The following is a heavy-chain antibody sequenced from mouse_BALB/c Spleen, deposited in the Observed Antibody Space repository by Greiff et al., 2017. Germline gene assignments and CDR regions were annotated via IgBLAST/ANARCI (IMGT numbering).Heavy chain of an antibody. Sequence: VKLQESGPQLVRPGASVKISCKASGYSFTSYWMHWVKQRPGQGLEWIGMIDPSDSETRLNQKFKDKATLTLDKSSSTAYMQLSSPTSEDSAVYYCARGGYDYDAMDYWGQGTSVTVSS. CDR3: ARGGYDYDAMDY. J-gene: IGHJ4*01. D-gene: IGHD2-10*02. CDR1: GYSFTSYW. V-gene: IGHV1S126*01. CDR2: IDPSDSET.